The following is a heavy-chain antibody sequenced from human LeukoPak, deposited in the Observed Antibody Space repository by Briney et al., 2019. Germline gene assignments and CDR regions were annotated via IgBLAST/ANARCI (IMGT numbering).Heavy chain of an antibody. CDR1: GFTFSTYA. D-gene: IGHD3-9*01. CDR3: ARDRHYDILTGSPHDAFDI. Sequence: PGGSLRLSCAASGFTFSTYAMTWVRQAPGKGLEWVSAVRGSGTATYYADSVKGRFTISRDNSNNTLYLQMNSLRAEDTAVYYCARDRHYDILTGSPHDAFDIWGQGTMVTVSS. J-gene: IGHJ3*02. V-gene: IGHV3-23*01. CDR2: VRGSGTAT.